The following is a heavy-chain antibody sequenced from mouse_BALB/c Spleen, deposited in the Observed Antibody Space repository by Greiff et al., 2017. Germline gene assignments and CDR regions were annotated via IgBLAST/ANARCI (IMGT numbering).Heavy chain of an antibody. CDR3: ARGGNYDYAMDY. V-gene: IGHV5-6-5*01. J-gene: IGHJ4*01. D-gene: IGHD1-1*02. CDR2: ISSGGST. CDR1: GFTFSSYA. Sequence: EVKVVESGGGLVKPGGSLKLSCAASGFTFSSYAMSWVRQTPEKRLEWVASISSGGSTYYPDSVKGRFTISRDNARNILYLQMSSLRSEDTAMYYCARGGNYDYAMDYWGQGTSVTVSS.